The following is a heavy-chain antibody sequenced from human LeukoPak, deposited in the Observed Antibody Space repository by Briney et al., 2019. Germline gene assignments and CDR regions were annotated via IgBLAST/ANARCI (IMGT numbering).Heavy chain of an antibody. CDR1: GYTFTSYD. J-gene: IGHJ3*02. CDR3: ARFYGSGSYYKLYAFDI. V-gene: IGHV1-8*01. CDR2: MNPNSGNT. D-gene: IGHD3-10*01. Sequence: ASVKVSCKASGYTFTSYDINWVRQATGQGLEWMGWMNPNSGNTGYAQKFQGRVTMTRNTSISTAYMELSSLRSEDTAVYYCARFYGSGSYYKLYAFDIWGQGTMVTVSS.